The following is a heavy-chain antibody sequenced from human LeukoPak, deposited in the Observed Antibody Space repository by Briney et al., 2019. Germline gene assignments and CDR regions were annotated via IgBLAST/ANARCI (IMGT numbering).Heavy chain of an antibody. CDR3: TTGLYDYVWGSYRC. D-gene: IGHD3-16*02. CDR1: GFTFSGFW. Sequence: GGSLRLSCAASGFTFSGFWMHWVRHAPGKGLVWVSCISFDGSDATYADSVKGRFTISRDNAKNTLHLQMDSLTVEDTAVYYCTTGLYDYVWGSYRCWGQGTLVTVSS. J-gene: IGHJ4*02. CDR2: ISFDGSDA. V-gene: IGHV3-74*01.